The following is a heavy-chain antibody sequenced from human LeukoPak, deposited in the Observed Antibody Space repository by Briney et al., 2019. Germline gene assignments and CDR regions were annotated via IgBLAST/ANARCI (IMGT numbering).Heavy chain of an antibody. V-gene: IGHV4-39*01. Sequence: SETLSLTCTASGGSISSSSYYWGWIRQPPGKGLEWIGSIYYSGSTYYNPSLKSRVTISVDTSRNQFSLKLSSVTAADTAVYYCARAMYGPRRYFDYWGQGTLVTVSS. J-gene: IGHJ4*02. CDR3: ARAMYGPRRYFDY. CDR1: GGSISSSSYY. D-gene: IGHD2-8*01. CDR2: IYYSGST.